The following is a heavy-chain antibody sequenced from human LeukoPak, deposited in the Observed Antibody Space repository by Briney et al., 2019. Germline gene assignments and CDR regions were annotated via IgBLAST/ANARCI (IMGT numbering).Heavy chain of an antibody. Sequence: GGSLRLSCSASGFSFGDYAMNWFRQAPGKGLEWVGFIRSRAYGGTTEYAASVKGRFTISRDDSKTIAHLQMNSLKTEDTAVYYCARDPYYYDSSGYSGFDYWGQGTLVTVSS. CDR2: IRSRAYGGTT. CDR1: GFSFGDYA. J-gene: IGHJ4*02. CDR3: ARDPYYYDSSGYSGFDY. D-gene: IGHD3-22*01. V-gene: IGHV3-49*03.